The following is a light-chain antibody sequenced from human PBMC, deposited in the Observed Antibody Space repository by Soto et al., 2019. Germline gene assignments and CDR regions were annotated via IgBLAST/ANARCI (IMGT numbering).Light chain of an antibody. V-gene: IGKV1-39*01. J-gene: IGKJ2*01. Sequence: DIQMTQSPSSLSASVGDRVTITCRASQSISSYLNWYQQKPGKAPKLLIYAAFSLQSGVPSRFSGSGSGTDFTLTISSLLPEDFATYYCQQSYSTLYTFGQGTKLEIK. CDR2: AAF. CDR1: QSISSY. CDR3: QQSYSTLYT.